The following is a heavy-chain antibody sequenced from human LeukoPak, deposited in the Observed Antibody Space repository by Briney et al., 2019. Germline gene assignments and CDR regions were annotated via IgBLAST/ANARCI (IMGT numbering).Heavy chain of an antibody. CDR1: GYTFTGYG. Sequence: ASVKVSCKASGYTFTGYGISWVRQAPGQGLEWMGWVSAYNGNTNYAQKLQGRVTMTTDTSTSTAYMELRSLRSDDTAVYYCARDLVTGTAYYWGQGTLVTVSS. J-gene: IGHJ4*02. CDR2: VSAYNGNT. D-gene: IGHD1-7*01. CDR3: ARDLVTGTAYY. V-gene: IGHV1-18*01.